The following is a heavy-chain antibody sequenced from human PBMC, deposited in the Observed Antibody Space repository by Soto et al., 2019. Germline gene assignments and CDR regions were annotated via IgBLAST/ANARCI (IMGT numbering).Heavy chain of an antibody. CDR2: ISGSGGST. J-gene: IGHJ4*02. V-gene: IGHV3-23*01. D-gene: IGHD6-13*01. CDR3: AKDLDGGSSWRKFAY. CDR1: GFTFSSYA. Sequence: GGSLRLSCAASGFTFSSYAMSWVRQAPGKGLEWVSAISGSGGSTYYADSVKGRFTISRDNSKNTLYLQMNSLRAEDTAVYYCAKDLDGGSSWRKFAYWGQGTLVTVSS.